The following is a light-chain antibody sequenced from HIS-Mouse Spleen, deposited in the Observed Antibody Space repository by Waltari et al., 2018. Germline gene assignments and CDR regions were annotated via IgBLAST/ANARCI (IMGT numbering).Light chain of an antibody. J-gene: IGKJ4*01. CDR3: QQYYSTPLT. CDR2: WES. Sequence: EIVMTQSPDSLAVSLGESATINCKSSQSVLYSSNNKNYLAWYQQKPGQPPKLLIYWESTRESGVPDRFSGSGSGTDFTLTISSLQAEDVAVYYCQQYYSTPLTFGGGTKVEIK. V-gene: IGKV4-1*01. CDR1: QSVLYSSNNKNY.